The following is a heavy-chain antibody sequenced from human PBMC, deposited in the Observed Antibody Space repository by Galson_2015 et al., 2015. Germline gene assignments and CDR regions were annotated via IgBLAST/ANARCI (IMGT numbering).Heavy chain of an antibody. CDR3: ARETSATGYGDH. D-gene: IGHD5-12*01. Sequence: SVKVSCKASGYTFSNYHIHWVRQAPGQGLEWMGIVTPGSGATSYAEKFQGRVIMTGDMSTTTAFLELSSLRSDDTALYYCARETSATGYGDHWRQGTLVTVSS. J-gene: IGHJ4*02. CDR2: VTPGSGAT. V-gene: IGHV1-46*01. CDR1: GYTFSNYH.